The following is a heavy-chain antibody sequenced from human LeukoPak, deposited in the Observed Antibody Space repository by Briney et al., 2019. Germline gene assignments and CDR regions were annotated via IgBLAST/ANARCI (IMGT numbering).Heavy chain of an antibody. CDR1: GGTFSIYA. CDR2: IIPIFGTA. Sequence: GASVKVSCKASGGTFSIYAISWVRQAPGQGLEWMGRIIPIFGTANYAQKFQGRVTITTDESTSTAYIELSSLRSEDTAVYYCARGRGPGRGYSYGYDYWGQGTLVTVSS. V-gene: IGHV1-69*05. CDR3: ARGRGPGRGYSYGYDY. J-gene: IGHJ4*02. D-gene: IGHD5-18*01.